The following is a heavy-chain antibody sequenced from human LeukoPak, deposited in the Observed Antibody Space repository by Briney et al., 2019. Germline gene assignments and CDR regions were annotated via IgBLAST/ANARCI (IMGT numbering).Heavy chain of an antibody. J-gene: IGHJ6*03. V-gene: IGHV1-2*02. Sequence: SLNLSSTPSGYTLTGYYMQWVRQAPGQGLEWIGWINPNNGGTNHAQKFQSRVTMTRDTSISTAYMELSSLRSDDTAVYYCARGVYCSSSSCSGGLGYYFYFMDVWGKGTTVTVSS. CDR3: ARGVYCSSSSCSGGLGYYFYFMDV. D-gene: IGHD2-2*01. CDR2: INPNNGGT. CDR1: GYTLTGYY.